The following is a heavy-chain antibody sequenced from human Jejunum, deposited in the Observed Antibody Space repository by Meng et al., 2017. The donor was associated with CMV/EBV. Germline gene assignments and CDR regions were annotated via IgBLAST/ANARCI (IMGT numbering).Heavy chain of an antibody. CDR2: ISTSARTM. CDR3: TRDRYCHNGVCYAFPPPYYCGMDV. J-gene: IGHJ6*02. D-gene: IGHD2-8*01. V-gene: IGHV3-48*03. Sequence: WVRQASGKGLGWVSYISTSARTMSYADSVKGRFTIYRDNAKNSLYLQMNSLGAEDTAVYYCTRDRYCHNGVCYAFPPPYYCGMDVWGQGTTVTVSS.